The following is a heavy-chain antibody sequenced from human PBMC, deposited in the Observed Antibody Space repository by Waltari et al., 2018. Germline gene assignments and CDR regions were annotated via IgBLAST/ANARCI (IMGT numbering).Heavy chain of an antibody. V-gene: IGHV4-59*11. Sequence: QVQLQESGPGLVKPSETLSLTCTVAGGSISSHYWSCIRQPPGKGLEWIGYIYYSGSTNYNPSLNSRVTISVDTSKNQFSLKLSSVTAADTAVYYCARERGSSSAYGMDVWGQGTTVTVSS. D-gene: IGHD6-6*01. CDR3: ARERGSSSAYGMDV. CDR1: GGSISSHY. CDR2: IYYSGST. J-gene: IGHJ6*02.